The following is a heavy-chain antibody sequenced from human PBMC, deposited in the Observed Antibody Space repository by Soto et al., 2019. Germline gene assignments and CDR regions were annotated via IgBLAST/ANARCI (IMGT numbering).Heavy chain of an antibody. Sequence: GGSLRLSCAASGFTFSSYWISGVRHAPGKWLEWVANIKQDGREKYYVDSVKGRVTISRDNAKNSLYLQMNSLRAEDTAVYYCARDVEAGAPKYGSSWSNWFDPWGQGPLVTLSS. J-gene: IGHJ5*02. CDR3: ARDVEAGAPKYGSSWSNWFDP. V-gene: IGHV3-7*01. CDR1: GFTFSSYW. CDR2: IKQDGREK. D-gene: IGHD6-13*01.